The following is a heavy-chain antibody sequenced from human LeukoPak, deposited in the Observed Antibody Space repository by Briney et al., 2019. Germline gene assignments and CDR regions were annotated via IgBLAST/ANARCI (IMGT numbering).Heavy chain of an antibody. CDR2: IYTSGST. D-gene: IGHD2-8*01. CDR1: GGSISSYY. Sequence: PSETLSLTCTVSGGSISSYYWSWIRQPAGKGLEWIGRIYTSGSTNYNPSLKSRVTISVDTSKNQFSLKLSSVTAADTAVYYCARDHCANGVCWFDYWGQGTLVTVSS. J-gene: IGHJ4*02. V-gene: IGHV4-4*07. CDR3: ARDHCANGVCWFDY.